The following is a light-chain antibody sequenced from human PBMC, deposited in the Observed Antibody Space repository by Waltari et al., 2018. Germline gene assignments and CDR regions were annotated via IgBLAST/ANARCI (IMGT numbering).Light chain of an antibody. V-gene: IGLV3-19*01. CDR1: SIDSFH. CDR2: GEK. Sequence: SSELTQDPAVSVAWGQTGTHTAQGRSIDSFHEKGYQQKPGLAPLLVLRGEKNRPSGIPDRFSGSTSGKTASFTSTGAQAEDEAVYYCNSRDTSDKHVLFGGGTKVTVL. CDR3: NSRDTSDKHVL. J-gene: IGLJ2*01.